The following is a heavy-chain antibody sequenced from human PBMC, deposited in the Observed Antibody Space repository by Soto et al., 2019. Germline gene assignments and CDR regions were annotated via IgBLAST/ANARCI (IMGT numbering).Heavy chain of an antibody. CDR3: ARACPPYQDACDI. V-gene: IGHV1-69*02. Sequence: QVQLVQSGAEVKKPGSSVKVSCKASGGTFSSYTISWVRQAPGQGLEWMGRIIPILGIANYAQKFQGRVTIDADRSRGTAYRELSSLRSEDAAVYYCARACPPYQDACDIWGQGTMVTVSS. CDR2: IIPILGIA. J-gene: IGHJ3*02. CDR1: GGTFSSYT. D-gene: IGHD2-2*01.